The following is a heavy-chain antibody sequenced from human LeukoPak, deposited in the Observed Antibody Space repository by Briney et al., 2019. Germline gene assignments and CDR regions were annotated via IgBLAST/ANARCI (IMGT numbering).Heavy chain of an antibody. V-gene: IGHV1-18*03. CDR3: ARDPGIVGAFDY. Sequence: ASVKVSCKASGYMFTSYGISWVRQAPGQGLEWMGWISADNGNTNYAQKFQDRVTMTADTSTSTAYMEVRSLRSDDMAVYYCARDPGIVGAFDYWGQGTLVTVSS. CDR2: ISADNGNT. D-gene: IGHD1-26*01. J-gene: IGHJ4*02. CDR1: GYMFTSYG.